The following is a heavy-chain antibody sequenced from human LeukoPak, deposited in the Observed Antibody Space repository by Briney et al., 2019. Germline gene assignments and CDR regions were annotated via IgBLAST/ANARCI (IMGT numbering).Heavy chain of an antibody. CDR3: ARARGAGPGGHSDY. J-gene: IGHJ4*02. D-gene: IGHD6-19*01. CDR1: GFSFSDNY. CDR2: ISNSGSYT. Sequence: GGSLRLSCAASGFSFSDNYMSWIRQAPGKGLEWVSYISNSGSYTNYPDSVKGRFTISRDNAKNSLYLQMNSLRDEDTAVYYCARARGAGPGGHSDYWGQGTLVTVSS. V-gene: IGHV3-11*05.